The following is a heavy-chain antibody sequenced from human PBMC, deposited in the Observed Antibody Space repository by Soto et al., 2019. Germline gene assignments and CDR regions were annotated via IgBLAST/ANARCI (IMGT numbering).Heavy chain of an antibody. D-gene: IGHD2-2*01. CDR2: MYYSGST. CDR3: ARGGGCSSTSCYLYPFYDYCGMDV. Sequence: TSETLSLSCTVSVGSIRTGGYYWSWILQHRGKGLDWIGYMYYSGSTYYNPSLKSRVTISVDTSKNQFSLKLSSVTAADTAVYYCARGGGCSSTSCYLYPFYDYCGMDVWGQGTTVTVSS. CDR1: VGSIRTGGYY. V-gene: IGHV4-31*03. J-gene: IGHJ6*02.